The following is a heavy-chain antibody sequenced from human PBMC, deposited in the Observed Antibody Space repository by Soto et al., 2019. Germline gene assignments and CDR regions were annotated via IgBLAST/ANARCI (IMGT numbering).Heavy chain of an antibody. V-gene: IGHV1-18*04. CDR2: ISAYSGNS. J-gene: IGHJ4*02. CDR3: ARAPNWNYVDF. Sequence: QVQLVQSGAEVKRPGASVKVSCKASGYAFTTYIITWVRQAPGQGLEWMGWISAYSGNSNYAQKFQGRVTMTTDASTSKAYMELRSLRSDDTAVYYCARAPNWNYVDFWGQGTLVTVSS. CDR1: GYAFTTYI. D-gene: IGHD1-1*01.